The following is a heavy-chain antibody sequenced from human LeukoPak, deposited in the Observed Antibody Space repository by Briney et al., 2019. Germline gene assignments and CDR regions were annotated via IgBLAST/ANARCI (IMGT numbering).Heavy chain of an antibody. D-gene: IGHD6-13*01. Sequence: GGSLRLSCAASGFTFNSYGMHWVRQAPGKGLEWVSAVSRFGGTTYYADSAKGRFTISRDNSNNTVYLQMNSLRVGDTALYYCVKHVGSRWSNNRFDPWGQGTLVTVS. CDR3: VKHVGSRWSNNRFDP. CDR2: VSRFGGTT. J-gene: IGHJ5*02. CDR1: GFTFNSYG. V-gene: IGHV3-23*01.